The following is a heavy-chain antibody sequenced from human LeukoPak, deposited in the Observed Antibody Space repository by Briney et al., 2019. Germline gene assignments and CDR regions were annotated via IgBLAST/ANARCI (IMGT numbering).Heavy chain of an antibody. D-gene: IGHD3-3*01. V-gene: IGHV3-43D*03. CDR1: GFKIDDYA. CDR2: ISWAGGTV. CDR3: AKEGDYDFWSGYHDY. Sequence: GGSLRLSCVVSGFKIDDYAMHWVRQAPGKGLEWVSLISWAGGTVYYTDSVRGRFTISRDNSKNSLYLQMNSLRAEDTAVYYCAKEGDYDFWSGYHDYWGQGTLVTVSS. J-gene: IGHJ4*02.